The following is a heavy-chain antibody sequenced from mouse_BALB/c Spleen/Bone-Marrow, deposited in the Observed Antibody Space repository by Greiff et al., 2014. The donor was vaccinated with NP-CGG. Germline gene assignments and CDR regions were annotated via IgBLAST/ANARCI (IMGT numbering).Heavy chain of an antibody. J-gene: IGHJ3*01. CDR3: ARMHYYGYVAY. D-gene: IGHD1-2*01. V-gene: IGHV4-1*02. Sequence: DVQLVESGGGLVQPGGSLKLSCAASGFDFSRYWMSWVRQAPGKGLEWIGEINPDSSTINYTPSLKDKFIISRDNAKNTLYLQMSRVRSEDTALYYCARMHYYGYVAYWGQGTLVTVSA. CDR2: INPDSSTI. CDR1: GFDFSRYW.